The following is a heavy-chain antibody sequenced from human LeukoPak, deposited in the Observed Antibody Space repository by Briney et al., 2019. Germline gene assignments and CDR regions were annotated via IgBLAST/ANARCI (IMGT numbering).Heavy chain of an antibody. J-gene: IGHJ4*02. Sequence: GGSLRLSCAASGFTFSRYWMSWVSQAPGKGLEGVANIKQDGSEKYYVESVKGGFTISRDNAKNSLYLQMNRLRAEDTAVYYCARFASLRFLEWLFVYYCGQGTLVAVSS. CDR3: ARFASLRFLEWLFVYY. D-gene: IGHD3-3*01. CDR2: IKQDGSEK. CDR1: GFTFSRYW. V-gene: IGHV3-7*01.